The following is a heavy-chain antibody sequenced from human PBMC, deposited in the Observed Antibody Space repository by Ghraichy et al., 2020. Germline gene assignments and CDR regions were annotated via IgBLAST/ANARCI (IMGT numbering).Heavy chain of an antibody. CDR3: ARPLGYTYGADY. CDR1: GFTVSSTY. J-gene: IGHJ4*02. CDR2: IHSGGGT. Sequence: GESLNISCAASGFTVSSTYMSWVRQAPGRGLEWVSVIHSGGGTYYADSVKGRFTISRDTSKNTLYLQMNSLRAEDTAVYFCARPLGYTYGADYWGQGTLVTVSS. V-gene: IGHV3-66*04. D-gene: IGHD5-18*01.